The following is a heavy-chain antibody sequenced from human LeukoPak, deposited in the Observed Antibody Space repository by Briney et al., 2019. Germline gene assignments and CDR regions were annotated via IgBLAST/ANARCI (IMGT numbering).Heavy chain of an antibody. CDR3: ANGYSGFSWRYNPDY. D-gene: IGHD5-12*01. CDR2: IYHTGSA. V-gene: IGHV4-59*01. Sequence: SETLSLTCSVSGGSISTYYWSWVRQPPGKGLEWIGYIYHTGSAHYNPSPKSRVTMSVDTSKNQFSLKMSSVTAADTAVYYCANGYSGFSWRYNPDYWGQGTLVTVSS. J-gene: IGHJ4*02. CDR1: GGSISTYY.